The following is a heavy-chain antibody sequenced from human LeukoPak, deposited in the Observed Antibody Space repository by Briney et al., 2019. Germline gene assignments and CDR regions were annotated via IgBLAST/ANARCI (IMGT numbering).Heavy chain of an antibody. J-gene: IGHJ4*02. CDR3: SRLLPSRPDFYFDY. V-gene: IGHV4-4*09. CDR2: IYSSGTT. CDR1: GASISSDY. D-gene: IGHD6-6*01. Sequence: SETLSLTCTVSGASISSDYWSWIRQPPGRRPEWIGYIYSSGTTKYNPSLQSRVTISIATSKNQFSLKLTPMTAADTAVYFCSRLLPSRPDFYFDYWGQGTLVTVSS.